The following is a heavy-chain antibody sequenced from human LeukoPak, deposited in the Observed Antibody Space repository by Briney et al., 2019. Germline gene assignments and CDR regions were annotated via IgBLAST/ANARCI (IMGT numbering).Heavy chain of an antibody. V-gene: IGHV4-34*01. D-gene: IGHD4-17*01. Sequence: PSETPSLTCAVSGGSFSGYYWTWIRQPPGKGLEWIGEINHSGNANYNPSLKSRVTISLDMSENHFSLKLTSVTAADTAVYYCARGQGTVTTHWGQGTLVTVSS. J-gene: IGHJ4*02. CDR1: GGSFSGYY. CDR3: ARGQGTVTTH. CDR2: INHSGNA.